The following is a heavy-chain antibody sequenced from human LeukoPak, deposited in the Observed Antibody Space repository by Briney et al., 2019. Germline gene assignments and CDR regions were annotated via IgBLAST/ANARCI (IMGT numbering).Heavy chain of an antibody. D-gene: IGHD6-19*01. V-gene: IGHV3-21*01. CDR3: ARAGSSGGGRFFDY. J-gene: IGHJ4*02. CDR2: ISGSGGTT. Sequence: GGSLRLFCAASGFTFSSYGMRWVRQAPGKGLQWVSTISGSGGTTYYADSVKGRFTISRDNAKNSLYLQMNSLRAEDTAVYYCARAGSSGGGRFFDYWGQGTLVTVSS. CDR1: GFTFSSYG.